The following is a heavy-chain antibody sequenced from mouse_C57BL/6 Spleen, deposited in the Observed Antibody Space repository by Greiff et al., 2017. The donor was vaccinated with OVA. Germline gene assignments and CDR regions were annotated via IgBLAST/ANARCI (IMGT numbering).Heavy chain of an antibody. Sequence: AQGLEWIGEIDPSDSYTNYNQKFKGKSTLTVDKSSSTAYMQLSSLTSEDSAVYYCARGGGGCYAMDYWGQGTSVTVSS. CDR3: ARGGGGCYAMDY. J-gene: IGHJ4*01. D-gene: IGHD3-3*01. V-gene: IGHV1-69*01. CDR2: IDPSDSYT.